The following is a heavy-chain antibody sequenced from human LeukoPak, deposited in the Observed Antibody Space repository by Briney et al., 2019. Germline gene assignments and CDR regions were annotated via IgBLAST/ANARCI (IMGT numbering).Heavy chain of an antibody. Sequence: GASVKASCKASGGTFSSYAISWVRQAPGQGLEWMGWISAYNGNTNYAQKLQGRVTMTTDTSTSTAYMELRSLRSDDTAVYYCARARITMIVVALPPRTSWFDPWGQGTLVTVSS. CDR1: GGTFSSYA. CDR2: ISAYNGNT. V-gene: IGHV1-18*01. CDR3: ARARITMIVVALPPRTSWFDP. J-gene: IGHJ5*02. D-gene: IGHD3-22*01.